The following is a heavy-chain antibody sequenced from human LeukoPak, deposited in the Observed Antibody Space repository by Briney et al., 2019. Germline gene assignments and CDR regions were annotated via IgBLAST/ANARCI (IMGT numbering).Heavy chain of an antibody. V-gene: IGHV1-69*13. J-gene: IGHJ6*04. D-gene: IGHD3-9*01. CDR2: IIPIFGTA. Sequence: SVKVSCKASGGTFSSYAISWVRQAPGQGLEWMGGIIPIFGTANYAQKFQGRVTITADESTSTAYMELSSLRSEDTAVYYCARATYYDILTGYYPYYYYGKDVWGKGTTVTVSS. CDR3: ARATYYDILTGYYPYYYYGKDV. CDR1: GGTFSSYA.